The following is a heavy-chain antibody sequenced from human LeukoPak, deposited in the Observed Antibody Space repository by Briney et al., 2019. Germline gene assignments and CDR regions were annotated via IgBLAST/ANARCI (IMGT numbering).Heavy chain of an antibody. CDR1: GDSISTYDW. D-gene: IGHD3-22*01. J-gene: IGHJ5*02. V-gene: IGHV4-4*02. CDR3: ARVISSAWRQNDL. Sequence: SGTLSHTCSVSGDSISTYDWWSWVRQPPGKGLEWIGEIHRSGITNYNPSLKSRVTMSIDKSKNQSSLNLSSVTAADTAVYYCARVISSAWRQNDLWGQGTLVTVSS. CDR2: IHRSGIT.